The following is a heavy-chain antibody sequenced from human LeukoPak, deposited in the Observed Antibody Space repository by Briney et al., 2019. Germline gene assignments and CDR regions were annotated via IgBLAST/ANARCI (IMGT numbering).Heavy chain of an antibody. CDR2: FDPEDGET. D-gene: IGHD5-18*01. J-gene: IGHJ4*02. CDR3: ATARGYSYGFDY. CDR1: GYTLTELS. V-gene: IGHV1-24*01. Sequence: GASVKVSCKVSGYTLTELSMHWVRQAPGKGLEWMGGFDPEDGETIYAQKFQGRVTMAEDTSTDTAYMELSSLRSEDTAVYYCATARGYSYGFDYWGQGTLVTVSS.